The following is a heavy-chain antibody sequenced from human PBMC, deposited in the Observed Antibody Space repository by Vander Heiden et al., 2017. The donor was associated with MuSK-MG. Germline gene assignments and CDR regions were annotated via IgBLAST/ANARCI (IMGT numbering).Heavy chain of an antibody. D-gene: IGHD2-2*01. J-gene: IGHJ5*02. CDR1: GYTFTSYG. CDR3: ARVSSTISQFRGFDP. V-gene: IGHV1-18*01. Sequence: QVQLVQSGAEVKKPGASVKVSCKASGYTFTSYGISWVRQAPGQGLEWMGWISAYNGNTNYAQKLQGRVTMTTDTSTSTAYMELRRLRSEDTAVYYCARVSSTISQFRGFDPWGQGTLVTVSS. CDR2: ISAYNGNT.